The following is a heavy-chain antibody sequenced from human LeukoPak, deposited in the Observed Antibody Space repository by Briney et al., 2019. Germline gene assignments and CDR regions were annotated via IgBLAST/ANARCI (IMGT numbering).Heavy chain of an antibody. CDR2: IKQDGSEK. CDR3: AGQWIRYYFDY. Sequence: GGSLRLSCAASGFTFSSYWMSWVRQAPGKGLEWVANIKQDGSEKYYVDSVKGRFTISRDNAKNSLYLQMNSLRAEDTAVYYCAGQWIRYYFDYWGQGTLVTVSS. CDR1: GFTFSSYW. J-gene: IGHJ4*02. D-gene: IGHD5-12*01. V-gene: IGHV3-7*01.